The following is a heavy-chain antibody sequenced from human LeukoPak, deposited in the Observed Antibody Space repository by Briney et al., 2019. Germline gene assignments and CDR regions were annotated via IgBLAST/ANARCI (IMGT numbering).Heavy chain of an antibody. D-gene: IGHD2-15*01. CDR1: GGSFSSYY. J-gene: IGHJ4*02. Sequence: PSETLSLTCAVSGGSFSSYYWSWLRQPPGKGLEWVGGIYNSGSTNYNPSLKSRITISVDTSKNKFSLKLSSVTAADTAVYYGARGRRYCSGSSCYVGRYGDYWGQGTLVTVSS. V-gene: IGHV4-34*01. CDR2: IYNSGST. CDR3: ARGRRYCSGSSCYVGRYGDY.